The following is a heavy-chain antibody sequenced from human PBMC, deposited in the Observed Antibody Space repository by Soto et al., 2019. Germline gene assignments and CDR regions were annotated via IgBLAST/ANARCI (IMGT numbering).Heavy chain of an antibody. CDR2: ISDDSSYI. D-gene: IGHD3-16*01. Sequence: GGSLRLSCAASGFMFSAYTMNWVRQAPGKGLEWLSSISDDSSYIDYADSLRGRFTVSRDNARNSLYLQIDSLGVEDTAVYYCATPYYFNHWGPGTLVTSPQ. J-gene: IGHJ1*01. CDR1: GFMFSAYT. CDR3: ATPYYFNH. V-gene: IGHV3-21*06.